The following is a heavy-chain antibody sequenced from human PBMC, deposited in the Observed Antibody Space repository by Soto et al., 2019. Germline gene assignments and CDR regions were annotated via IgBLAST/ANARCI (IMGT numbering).Heavy chain of an antibody. Sequence: ASVKVSCKASGYTFTSYGISWVRQAPGQGLEWMGWISAYNGNTNYAQKLQGRVTMTTDTSTSTAYMELRSLRSDDTAVYYCARDYDPYYYGSSAPDPWGQGTLVTVSS. CDR2: ISAYNGNT. CDR3: ARDYDPYYYGSSAPDP. D-gene: IGHD3-22*01. V-gene: IGHV1-18*01. CDR1: GYTFTSYG. J-gene: IGHJ5*02.